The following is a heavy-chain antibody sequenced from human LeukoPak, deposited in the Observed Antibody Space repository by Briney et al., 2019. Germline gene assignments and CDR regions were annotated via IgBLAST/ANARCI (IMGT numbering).Heavy chain of an antibody. CDR2: INPNSGGT. CDR3: ARDFRAAMVSDWFDP. D-gene: IGHD5-18*01. V-gene: IGHV1-2*02. CDR1: GYTFTSYG. J-gene: IGHJ5*02. Sequence: AASVKVSCKASGYTFTSYGISWVRQAPGQGLEWMGWINPNSGGTNYAQKFQGRVTMTRDTSISTAYMELSRLRSDDTAVYYCARDFRAAMVSDWFDPWGQGTLVTVSS.